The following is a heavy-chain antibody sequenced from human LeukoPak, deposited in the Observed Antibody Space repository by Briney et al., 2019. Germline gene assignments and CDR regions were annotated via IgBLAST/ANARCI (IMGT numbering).Heavy chain of an antibody. Sequence: ASETLSPTCTVSGGSISSSSYYWGWIRQPPGKGLEWIGSIYYSGSTYYNPSLKSRVTISVDTSKNQFSLKLSSVTAADTAVYYCARENGGSFDYWGQGTLVTVSS. CDR1: GGSISSSSYY. D-gene: IGHD3-16*01. V-gene: IGHV4-39*07. J-gene: IGHJ4*02. CDR3: ARENGGSFDY. CDR2: IYYSGST.